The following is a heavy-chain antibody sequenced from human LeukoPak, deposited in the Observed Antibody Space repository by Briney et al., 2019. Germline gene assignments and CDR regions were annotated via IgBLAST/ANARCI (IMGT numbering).Heavy chain of an antibody. Sequence: GGSLRLSCAASGFTFSRYSMNWVRQAPGKGLEWVSSISSSSSYIYYADSVKGRFTISRDNAKNSLYVQMNSLRAEDTAVYYCARVMYSSGYTLDYWGQGTLVTVSS. CDR2: ISSSSSYI. CDR1: GFTFSRYS. D-gene: IGHD3-22*01. J-gene: IGHJ4*02. CDR3: ARVMYSSGYTLDY. V-gene: IGHV3-21*01.